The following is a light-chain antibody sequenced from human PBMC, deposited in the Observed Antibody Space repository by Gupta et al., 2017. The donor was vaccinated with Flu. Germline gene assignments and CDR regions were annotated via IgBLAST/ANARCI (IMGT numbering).Light chain of an antibody. V-gene: IGLV8-61*01. Sequence: QTMVTQEPSSSVSPGGTVTLTCALSSGSVSTSHFPTWCQQTPGQAPRTLIYSTKTRSSGVPERFSGSILGNKAALTITGAQAEDESDYYCVLYMGSGIWVFGGGTKLTVL. CDR2: STK. J-gene: IGLJ3*02. CDR3: VLYMGSGIWV. CDR1: SGSVSTSHF.